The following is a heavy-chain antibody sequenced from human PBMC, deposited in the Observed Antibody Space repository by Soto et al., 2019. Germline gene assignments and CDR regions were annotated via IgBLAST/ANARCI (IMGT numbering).Heavy chain of an antibody. Sequence: PSETLSLTCTVSGGSISSGGYYWSWIRQHPGKGLEWIGYIYYSGSTYYNPSLKSRVTISVDTSKNQFSLKLSSVTAADTAVYYCARVPYGSGSAGSGWYFDYWGQGTLVTVSS. CDR3: ARVPYGSGSAGSGWYFDY. CDR2: IYYSGST. J-gene: IGHJ4*02. CDR1: GGSISSGGYY. D-gene: IGHD3-10*01. V-gene: IGHV4-31*03.